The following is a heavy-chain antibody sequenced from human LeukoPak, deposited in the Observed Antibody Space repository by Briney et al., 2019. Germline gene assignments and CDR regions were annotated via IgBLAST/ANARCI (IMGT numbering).Heavy chain of an antibody. CDR1: GGSISSYY. Sequence: KPSETLSLTCTVSGGSISSYYWSWIRQPPGKGLEWIGYIYYSGSTNYNPSLKSRVTISVDTSKNQFSLKLSSVTAADTAVYYCARGGDGYSPPNFDYWGQGTLVTVSS. CDR3: ARGGDGYSPPNFDY. V-gene: IGHV4-59*12. J-gene: IGHJ4*02. D-gene: IGHD5-24*01. CDR2: IYYSGST.